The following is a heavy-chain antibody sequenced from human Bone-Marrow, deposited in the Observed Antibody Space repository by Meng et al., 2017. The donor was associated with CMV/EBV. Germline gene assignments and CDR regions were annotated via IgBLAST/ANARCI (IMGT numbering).Heavy chain of an antibody. CDR3: ARKDFWSGYH. J-gene: IGHJ5*02. CDR2: ISSSSSTI. V-gene: IGHV3-48*04. D-gene: IGHD3-3*01. Sequence: GESLKISCAASGFTFSSYSMNWVRQAPGKGLEWVSYISSSSSTIYYADSVKGRFTISRDNAKNSLYLQMNSLRAEDTAVYYCARKDFWSGYHWGQGTLVTVSS. CDR1: GFTFSSYS.